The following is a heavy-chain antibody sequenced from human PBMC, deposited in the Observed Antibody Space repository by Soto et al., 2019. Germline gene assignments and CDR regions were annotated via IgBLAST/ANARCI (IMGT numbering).Heavy chain of an antibody. D-gene: IGHD2-21*01. CDR1: GFTFSSFA. CDR2: VFGHGGGP. Sequence: GGSLRLSCAASGFTFSSFAMSWVRQAPGKGLEWVSRVFGHGGGPDYADSVKGRFTISRDDSKNTLFLQMSSLRVDDTAIYYCAKMRGMEVWDYSLDYWGQGILVTVSS. V-gene: IGHV3-23*01. J-gene: IGHJ4*02. CDR3: AKMRGMEVWDYSLDY.